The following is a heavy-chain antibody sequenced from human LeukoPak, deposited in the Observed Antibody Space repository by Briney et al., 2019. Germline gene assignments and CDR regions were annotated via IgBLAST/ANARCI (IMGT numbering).Heavy chain of an antibody. Sequence: GGSLRLSCAASGFTFSSFWMSWVRQAPGKGLEWVANIKQDGSEKNYVDSVKGRFTISRDNAKNSLYLQMNSLRADDTAVYYCARDLYYYDSSGYYYSAFDIWGQGTMVTVSS. J-gene: IGHJ3*02. CDR2: IKQDGSEK. D-gene: IGHD3-22*01. CDR1: GFTFSSFW. CDR3: ARDLYYYDSSGYYYSAFDI. V-gene: IGHV3-7*01.